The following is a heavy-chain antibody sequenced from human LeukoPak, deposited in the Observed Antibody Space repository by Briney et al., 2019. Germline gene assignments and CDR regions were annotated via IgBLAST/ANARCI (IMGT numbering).Heavy chain of an antibody. Sequence: GGSLRLSCAASGFTFSDYYMSWIRQAPGKGLEWVSYISSSGSTIYYADSVKGRFTISRDNAKNSLHLQMNSLRAEDTAVYYCAREAPRIAADHFDWGQGTLVTVSS. V-gene: IGHV3-11*04. CDR3: AREAPRIAADHFD. CDR2: ISSSGSTI. D-gene: IGHD6-13*01. J-gene: IGHJ4*02. CDR1: GFTFSDYY.